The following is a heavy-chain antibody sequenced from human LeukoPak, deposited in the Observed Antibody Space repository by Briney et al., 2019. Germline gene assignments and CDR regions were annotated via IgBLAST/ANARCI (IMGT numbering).Heavy chain of an antibody. CDR3: ARAPESGYYFDY. CDR2: IIPIFGTA. CDR1: GGTFSSYA. V-gene: IGHV1-69*05. Sequence: SVKVSCKASGGTFSSYAISWVRPAPGQGLEWMGGIIPIFGTANYAQKFQGRVTITTDESTSTAYMELSSLRSEDTAVYYCARAPESGYYFDYWGQGTLVTVSS. D-gene: IGHD3-10*01. J-gene: IGHJ4*02.